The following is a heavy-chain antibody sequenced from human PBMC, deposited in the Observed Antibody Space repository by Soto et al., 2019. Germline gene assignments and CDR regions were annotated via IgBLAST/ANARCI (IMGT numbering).Heavy chain of an antibody. V-gene: IGHV3-30*18. CDR1: GFTFSNYG. D-gene: IGHD3-22*01. CDR3: AKDGDSSAYYRFAY. J-gene: IGHJ4*02. CDR2: ISYDGSNE. Sequence: QVQLVESGGGVVQPGRSLRLSCAASGFTFSNYGVHWVRQAPGKGLEWVAVISYDGSNEYYADSVKGRFTISRDNSKSTLYLQMNSLRAEDTAVYYCAKDGDSSAYYRFAYWGQGTLVTVSS.